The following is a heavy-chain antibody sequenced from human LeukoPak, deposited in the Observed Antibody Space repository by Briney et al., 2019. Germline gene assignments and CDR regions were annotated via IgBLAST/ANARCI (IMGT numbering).Heavy chain of an antibody. CDR2: IYSDGNT. CDR1: GFTVSSNY. Sequence: GGSLRLSCAASGFTVSSNYMSWVRQAPGKGLEWVSVIYSDGNTYYADSVKGRFTISRDNSKNTLYLQMNNLRAEDTAVYYRARDSSGWNDYWGQGTLVTVSS. V-gene: IGHV3-66*01. J-gene: IGHJ4*02. CDR3: ARDSSGWNDY. D-gene: IGHD6-19*01.